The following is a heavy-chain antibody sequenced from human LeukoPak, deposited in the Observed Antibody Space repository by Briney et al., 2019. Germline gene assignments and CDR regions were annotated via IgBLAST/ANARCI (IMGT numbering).Heavy chain of an antibody. Sequence: ASVKVSCKASVYTFTGYYMHWVRQAPGQGLEWMGRINPNSGGTNYAQKFQGRVTMTRDTSISTAYMELSRLRSDDTAVYYCARDPEYCTNGVCYIEGYWGQGTLVTVSS. CDR3: ARDPEYCTNGVCYIEGY. V-gene: IGHV1-2*06. CDR2: INPNSGGT. CDR1: VYTFTGYY. J-gene: IGHJ4*02. D-gene: IGHD2-8*01.